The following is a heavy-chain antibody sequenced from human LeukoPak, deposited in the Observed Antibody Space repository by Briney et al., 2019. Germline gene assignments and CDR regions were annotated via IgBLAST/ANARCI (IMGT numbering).Heavy chain of an antibody. Sequence: ASVKVSCKATGGTFSTYDISWVRQAPGQGLEWMGGITPIFGTAKYAQKFQGRVTMTEDTSTDTAYMELSSLRSEDTAVYYCATALYGSGSYDYWGQGTLVTVSS. CDR1: GGTFSTYD. CDR3: ATALYGSGSYDY. D-gene: IGHD3-10*01. CDR2: ITPIFGTA. J-gene: IGHJ4*02. V-gene: IGHV1-69*06.